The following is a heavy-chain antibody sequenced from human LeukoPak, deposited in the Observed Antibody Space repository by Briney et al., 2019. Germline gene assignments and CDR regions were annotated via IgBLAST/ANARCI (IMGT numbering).Heavy chain of an antibody. CDR1: GGSISSYY. V-gene: IGHV4-59*01. CDR3: AGATAMVRGYNWFDP. J-gene: IGHJ5*02. D-gene: IGHD3-10*01. Sequence: SETLSLTCTVSGGSISSYYWSWIRQPPGKGLEWIGYIYYSGSTNYNPSLKSRVTVSVDTSKNQFSLKLSSVTAADTAVYYCAGATAMVRGYNWFDPWGQGTLVTVSS. CDR2: IYYSGST.